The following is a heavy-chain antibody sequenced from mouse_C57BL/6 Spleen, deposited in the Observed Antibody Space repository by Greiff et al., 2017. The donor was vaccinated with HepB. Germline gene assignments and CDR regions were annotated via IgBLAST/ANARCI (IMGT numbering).Heavy chain of an antibody. Sequence: QVQLQQSGAELVKPGASVKMSCKASGYTFTSYWITWVKQRPGQGLEWIGDIYPGSGSTNYNEKFKSKATLTVDTSSSTAYMQLSSLTSEDSAVYYCSRDYGNYARAMDYWGQGTSVTVSS. V-gene: IGHV1-55*01. D-gene: IGHD2-1*01. CDR1: GYTFTSYW. J-gene: IGHJ4*01. CDR2: IYPGSGST. CDR3: SRDYGNYARAMDY.